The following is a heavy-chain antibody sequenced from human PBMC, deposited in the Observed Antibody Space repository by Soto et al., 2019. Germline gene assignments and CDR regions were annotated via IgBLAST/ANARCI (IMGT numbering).Heavy chain of an antibody. D-gene: IGHD6-6*01. CDR3: ALATFDYGTSFSSWFDP. J-gene: IGHJ5*02. V-gene: IGHV5-51*01. CDR2: IYPGDSDT. CDR1: GYSFTSYW. Sequence: LGESLKISCKGSGYSFTSYWIGWVRQMPGKGLEWMGIIYPGDSDTRYSPSFQGQVTISADKSITTAYLQWSSLKASDTAMYYCALATFDYGTSFSSWFDPWGQGTLVTVSS.